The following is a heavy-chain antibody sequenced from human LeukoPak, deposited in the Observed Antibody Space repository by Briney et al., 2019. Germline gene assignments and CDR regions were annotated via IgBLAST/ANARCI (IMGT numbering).Heavy chain of an antibody. D-gene: IGHD1-26*01. J-gene: IGHJ4*02. CDR3: AVRGSYYVVGEPPRTYDY. V-gene: IGHV1-69*04. CDR2: IIPIFGIA. Sequence: SVKVSCKASGGTFSSYAISWVRQAPGQGLEWMGRIIPIFGIANYAQKFQGRVTITADKSTSTAYMELSSLRSEDTAVYYCAVRGSYYVVGEPPRTYDYWGQGTLVTVSS. CDR1: GGTFSSYA.